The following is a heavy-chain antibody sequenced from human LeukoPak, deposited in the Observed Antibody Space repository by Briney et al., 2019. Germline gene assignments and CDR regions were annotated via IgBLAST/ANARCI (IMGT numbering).Heavy chain of an antibody. D-gene: IGHD6-19*01. V-gene: IGHV3-21*01. CDR2: ISSSSTYI. CDR3: ARELAVGGTWFDP. J-gene: IGHJ5*02. Sequence: GGSLRLSCAASGFTFSSYTMNWVRQAPGKGLEWVSSISSSSTYINYADSVKGRFTISRDNAKNSLYLQMNSLRAEDMAVYYCARELAVGGTWFDPWGQGTLVTVSS. CDR1: GFTFSSYT.